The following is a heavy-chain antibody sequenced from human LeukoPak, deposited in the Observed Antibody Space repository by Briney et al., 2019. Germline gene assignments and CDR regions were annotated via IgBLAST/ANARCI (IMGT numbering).Heavy chain of an antibody. Sequence: PSQTLSLTCTVSGGSISSGYYYWSWLRQPPGRGLVWIGYIYYSGSTYYNPSLKSRVTIAVDTSKNQLSLKLSSVTAADTAVYYCARAAYCSSTSCYESRYYGMDVWGQGTTVSVSS. CDR2: IYYSGST. J-gene: IGHJ6*02. CDR3: ARAAYCSSTSCYESRYYGMDV. CDR1: GGSISSGYYY. D-gene: IGHD2-2*01. V-gene: IGHV4-30-4*01.